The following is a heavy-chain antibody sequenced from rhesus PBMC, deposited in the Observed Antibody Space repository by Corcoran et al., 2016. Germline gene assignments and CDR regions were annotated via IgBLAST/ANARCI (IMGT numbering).Heavy chain of an antibody. J-gene: IGHJ3*01. D-gene: IGHD2-21*01. Sequence: QLQLQESGPGLVKPSETLSLTCAVSGGSISSNYWSWIRHPPGKGLAWIGRFSGNCGSTDSHPSPKSRVTISTEPAKNQFSLKLSSVTAADTAVYYCAREIGVLVVVAIDFWGQGLRVTVSS. V-gene: IGHV4-173*01. CDR2: FSGNCGST. CDR1: GGSISSNY. CDR3: AREIGVLVVVAIDF.